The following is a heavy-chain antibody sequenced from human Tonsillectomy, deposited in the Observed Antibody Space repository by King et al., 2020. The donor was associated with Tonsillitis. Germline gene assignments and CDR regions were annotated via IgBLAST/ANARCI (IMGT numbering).Heavy chain of an antibody. Sequence: QLVQSGGGLVQPGGSLRLSCRASGFIFTSHSLNWVRQAPGKGLEWVSYISSSSGTIYYGDSVRGRFTISRDNAKNSLYLQMNSLRDEDTAVYYCARSGGDYGDYGFFDYWGQGTLVTVSS. J-gene: IGHJ4*02. D-gene: IGHD4-17*01. V-gene: IGHV3-48*02. CDR1: GFIFTSHS. CDR3: ARSGGDYGDYGFFDY. CDR2: ISSSSGTI.